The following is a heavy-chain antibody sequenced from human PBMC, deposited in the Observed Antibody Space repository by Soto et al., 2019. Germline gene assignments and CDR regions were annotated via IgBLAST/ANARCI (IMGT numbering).Heavy chain of an antibody. CDR2: INYYGNT. V-gene: IGHV4-39*01. CDR1: VGSISSTQYH. J-gene: IGHJ1*01. D-gene: IGHD3-16*01. Sequence: PPETLSLTCPVSVGSISSTQYHWGWIRQPPEKELEWIGSINYYGNTHYNPSLNSRLTISVDTSKDQVSLKLYSVTAEDADEYYCAGPLWGHEQHFQHGGQGTLATVS. CDR3: AGPLWGHEQHFQH.